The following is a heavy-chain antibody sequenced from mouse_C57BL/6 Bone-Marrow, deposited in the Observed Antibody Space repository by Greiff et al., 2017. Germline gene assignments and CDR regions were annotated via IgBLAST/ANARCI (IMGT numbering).Heavy chain of an antibody. CDR2: IRNKANGYTT. CDR3: ARSYSNPAWFAY. J-gene: IGHJ3*01. CDR1: GFTFTDYY. Sequence: EVQGVESGGGLVQPGGSLSLSCAASGFTFTDYYMSWVRQPPGKALEWLGFIRNKANGYTTEYSASVKGRFTISRDNSQSILYLQMNALRAEDSATYYCARSYSNPAWFAYWGQGTLVTVSA. D-gene: IGHD2-5*01. V-gene: IGHV7-3*01.